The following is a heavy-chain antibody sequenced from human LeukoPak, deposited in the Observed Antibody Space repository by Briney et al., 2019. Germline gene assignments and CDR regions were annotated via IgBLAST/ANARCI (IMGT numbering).Heavy chain of an antibody. CDR2: ISYDGSNK. CDR1: GFAVSTNY. J-gene: IGHJ4*02. D-gene: IGHD7-27*01. CDR3: AGRAGDWFHFDY. Sequence: GGSLRLSCAASGFAVSTNYMSWVRQAPGKGLEWVAVISYDGSNKYYADSVKGRFTISRDNSKNTLYLQMNSLRAEDTAVYYCAGRAGDWFHFDYWGQGTLVTVSS. V-gene: IGHV3-30*03.